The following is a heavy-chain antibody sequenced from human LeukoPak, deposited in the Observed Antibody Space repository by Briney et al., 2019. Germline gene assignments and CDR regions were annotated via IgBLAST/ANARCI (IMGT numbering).Heavy chain of an antibody. Sequence: PSETLSLTCTVAGGSISSYYWSWIRQPPGKGLEWIGVIYYSGGSNYNPSLKSRVTISVDTSKNQFSLKLSSVTAADTAVYYCARTTEGYCRGGSCYYFYYYMDVWGKGTTVTVSS. V-gene: IGHV4-59*01. D-gene: IGHD2-15*01. J-gene: IGHJ6*03. CDR1: GGSISSYY. CDR2: IYYSGGS. CDR3: ARTTEGYCRGGSCYYFYYYMDV.